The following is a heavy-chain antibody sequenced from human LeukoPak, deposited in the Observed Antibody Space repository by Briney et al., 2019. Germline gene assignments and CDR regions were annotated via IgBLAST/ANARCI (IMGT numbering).Heavy chain of an antibody. D-gene: IGHD1-7*01. CDR2: IIPIFGTA. V-gene: IGHV1-69*05. CDR3: ARVGGKYNWNYWFDP. CDR1: GGTFSSYA. J-gene: IGHJ5*02. Sequence: SVKVSCKASGGTFSSYAISWVRQAPGQGLERMGGIIPIFGTANYAQKFQGRVTITTDESTSTAYMELSSLRSEDTAVYYCARVGGKYNWNYWFDPWGQGTLVTVSS.